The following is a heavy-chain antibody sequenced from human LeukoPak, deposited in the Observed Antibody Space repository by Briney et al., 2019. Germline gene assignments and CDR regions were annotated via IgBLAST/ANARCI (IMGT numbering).Heavy chain of an antibody. CDR2: IKQDGSEK. J-gene: IGHJ5*02. D-gene: IGHD4-17*01. Sequence: GGSLRLSCAASGFTFSSYWMSWVRQAPGKGLEWVANIKQDGSEKYYVDSVKGRFTISRDNAKDSLYLQMNSLRAEDTAVYYCAREYGNNWFDPWGQGTLVTVSS. CDR3: AREYGNNWFDP. V-gene: IGHV3-7*01. CDR1: GFTFSSYW.